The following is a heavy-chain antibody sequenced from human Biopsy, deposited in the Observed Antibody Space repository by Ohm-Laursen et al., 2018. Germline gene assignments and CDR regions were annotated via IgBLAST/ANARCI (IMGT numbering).Heavy chain of an antibody. J-gene: IGHJ6*02. CDR2: IYYSVMT. CDR1: GDSVPKYY. V-gene: IGHV4-59*02. D-gene: IGHD4-11*01. CDR3: ARDSGILNYGNFKYYHYYGMDV. Sequence: GTLSLTCAVSGDSVPKYYWSWIRQPPGKGLEWIGHIYYSVMTNYNPSLQSRVSISVDTSRNQVSLTLSSVTAADTAVYYCARDSGILNYGNFKYYHYYGMDVWGQGTKVTVSS.